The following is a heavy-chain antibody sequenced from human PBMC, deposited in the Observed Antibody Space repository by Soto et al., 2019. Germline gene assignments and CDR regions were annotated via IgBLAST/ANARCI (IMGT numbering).Heavy chain of an antibody. CDR3: ARDGGDYYDSSGYYYYYYGMDV. J-gene: IGHJ6*02. V-gene: IGHV1-2*04. Sequence: ASVKVSCKASGSTFTGYYMHWVRQAPGQGLEWMGWINPNSGGTNYAQKFQGWVTMTRDTSISTAYMELSRLRSDDTAVYYCARDGGDYYDSSGYYYYYYGMDVWGQGTTVTVSS. CDR2: INPNSGGT. D-gene: IGHD3-22*01. CDR1: GSTFTGYY.